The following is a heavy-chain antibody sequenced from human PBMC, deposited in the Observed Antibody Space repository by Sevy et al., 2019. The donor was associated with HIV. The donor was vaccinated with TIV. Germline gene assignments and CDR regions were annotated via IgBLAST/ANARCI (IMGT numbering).Heavy chain of an antibody. V-gene: IGHV1-69*13. Sequence: ASVKVSCKASGGTFSSYAISWVRQAPGQGLEWMGGIIPIFGTANYAQKFQGRVTITADESTSTAYMGLSSLRSEETAVYYCARDIAPPTNWFDPWGQGTLVTVSS. CDR1: GGTFSSYA. J-gene: IGHJ5*02. CDR2: IIPIFGTA. D-gene: IGHD6-13*01. CDR3: ARDIAPPTNWFDP.